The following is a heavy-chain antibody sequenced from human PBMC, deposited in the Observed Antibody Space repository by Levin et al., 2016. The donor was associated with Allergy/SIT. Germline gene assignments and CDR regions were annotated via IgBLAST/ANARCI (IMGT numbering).Heavy chain of an antibody. V-gene: IGHV1-18*01. CDR2: ISAYNGNT. D-gene: IGHD3-10*01. Sequence: WVRQAPGQGLEWMGWISAYNGNTNYAQKLQGRVTMTTDTSTSTAYMELRSLRSDDTAVYYCASHYYGSGSRQVGTDGEGGYWGQGTLVTVSS. CDR3: ASHYYGSGSRQVGTDGEGGY. J-gene: IGHJ4*02.